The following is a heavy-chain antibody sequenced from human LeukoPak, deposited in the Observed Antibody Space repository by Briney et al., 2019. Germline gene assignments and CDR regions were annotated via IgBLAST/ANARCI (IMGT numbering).Heavy chain of an antibody. CDR1: GFTFSSYS. V-gene: IGHV3-21*01. CDR3: ARVRASSGYSWYFDL. J-gene: IGHJ2*01. CDR2: ISSSSSYI. Sequence: GGSLRLSCAVSGFTFSSYSMNWVRQAPGKGLEWVSSISSSSSYIYYADSVKGRFTISRDNAKNSLYLQMNSLRAEDTAVYYCARVRASSGYSWYFDLWGCGTLVTVSS. D-gene: IGHD3-22*01.